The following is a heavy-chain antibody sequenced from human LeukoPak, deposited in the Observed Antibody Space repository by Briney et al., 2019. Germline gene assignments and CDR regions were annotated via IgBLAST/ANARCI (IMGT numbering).Heavy chain of an antibody. CDR1: GFTFSRYT. CDR2: ISLDRVTT. V-gene: IGHV3-30*01. Sequence: GGSLRLSCVASGFTFSRYTMHWVRQTPGKGLEWVAVISLDRVTTFYADSVKGRFTISRDNSKNTLYLRMNTLRADDTAVYYCANTYYDILTGEPFDPWGQGTLVTVSS. CDR3: ANTYYDILTGEPFDP. D-gene: IGHD3-9*01. J-gene: IGHJ5*02.